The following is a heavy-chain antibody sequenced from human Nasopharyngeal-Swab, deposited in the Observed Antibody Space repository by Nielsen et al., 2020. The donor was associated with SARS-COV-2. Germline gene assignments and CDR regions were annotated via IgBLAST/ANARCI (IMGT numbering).Heavy chain of an antibody. J-gene: IGHJ4*02. CDR1: GGSFSGYY. Sequence: SETLSLTCAVYGGSFSGYYWSWIRQPPGKGLEWIGYIYHSGSTYYNPSLKSRVTISVDRSKNQFSLKLSSVTAADTAVYYCARAKNRYFDYWGQGTLVTVSS. D-gene: IGHD1-14*01. CDR3: ARAKNRYFDY. CDR2: IYHSGST. V-gene: IGHV4-30-2*01.